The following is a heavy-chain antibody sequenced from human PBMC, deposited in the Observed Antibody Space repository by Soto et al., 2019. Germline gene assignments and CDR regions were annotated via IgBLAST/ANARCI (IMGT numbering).Heavy chain of an antibody. J-gene: IGHJ5*02. V-gene: IGHV3-21*01. CDR2: ISSSSSYI. CDR1: GFTFSSYS. D-gene: IGHD3-3*01. CDR3: ARVPQHYDFWSGYFNWFDP. Sequence: GGSLRLSCAASGFTFSSYSMNWVRQAPGKGLEWVSSISSSSSYIYYADSVKGRFTISRDNAKNSLYLQMNSLRAADTAVYYCARVPQHYDFWSGYFNWFDPWGQGTLVTVSS.